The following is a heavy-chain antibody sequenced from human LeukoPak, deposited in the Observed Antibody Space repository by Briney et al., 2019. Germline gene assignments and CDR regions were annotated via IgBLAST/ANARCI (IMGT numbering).Heavy chain of an antibody. J-gene: IGHJ4*02. CDR2: IYASGST. D-gene: IGHD2-8*01. CDR3: ARVGPNWDSDY. CDR1: GGSISSYY. Sequence: PSESLPLTCTVSGGSISSYYWSWIRQPAGKGLEWIGRIYASGSTNYNPSLKSRVTMSVDTSKNQFSLNLSSVTAADTAVYYCARVGPNWDSDYWGQGTLVTVSS. V-gene: IGHV4-4*07.